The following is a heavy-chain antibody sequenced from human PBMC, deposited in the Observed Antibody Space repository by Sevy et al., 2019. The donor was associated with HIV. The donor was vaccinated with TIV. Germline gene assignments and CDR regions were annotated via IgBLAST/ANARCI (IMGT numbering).Heavy chain of an antibody. Sequence: ASVKVSCKASGGTFSSYAISWVRQAPGQGLEWMGGIIPIFGTANYAQKFQGRVTITADESTSTADMELSSLRSEDTAVYYCARDGGRDHSSSWSYYYYGMDVWGQGTTVTVSS. CDR2: IIPIFGTA. V-gene: IGHV1-69*13. CDR3: ARDGGRDHSSSWSYYYYGMDV. D-gene: IGHD6-13*01. J-gene: IGHJ6*02. CDR1: GGTFSSYA.